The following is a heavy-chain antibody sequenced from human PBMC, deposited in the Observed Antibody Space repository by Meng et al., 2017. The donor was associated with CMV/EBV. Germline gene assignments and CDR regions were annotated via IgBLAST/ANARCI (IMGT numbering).Heavy chain of an antibody. CDR3: ARGGIAAAGSDFFDY. Sequence: SGGSISSGGYYWSWIRQHPGKGLEGIGYIYYSGSTYYNPSLKSRVTISVDTSKNQFSLKLSSVTAADTAVYYCARGGIAAAGSDFFDYWGQGTLVTVSS. CDR1: GGSISSGGYY. CDR2: IYYSGST. J-gene: IGHJ4*02. V-gene: IGHV4-31*02. D-gene: IGHD6-13*01.